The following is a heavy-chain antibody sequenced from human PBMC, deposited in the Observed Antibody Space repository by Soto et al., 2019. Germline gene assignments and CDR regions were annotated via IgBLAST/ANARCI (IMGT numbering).Heavy chain of an antibody. Sequence: PGGSLRLSCAASGFTFSSYAMSWVRQAPGKGLEWVSAISGSGDITNYADSVKGRFTISRDNSKNTLYLQMNSLRVEDTAVYYCAPTGFDYWGQGTLVTVSS. CDR3: APTGFDY. V-gene: IGHV3-23*01. CDR2: ISGSGDIT. D-gene: IGHD1-1*01. CDR1: GFTFSSYA. J-gene: IGHJ4*02.